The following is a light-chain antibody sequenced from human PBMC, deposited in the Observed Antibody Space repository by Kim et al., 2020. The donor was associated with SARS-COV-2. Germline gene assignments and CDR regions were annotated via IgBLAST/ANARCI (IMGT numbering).Light chain of an antibody. CDR3: NSRESGVNHVV. Sequence: SSELTQDPAVSVALEQTVRITCQGDSLRSYYASWYQQKPGQAPVLVIYEKNNRPSGIPDRFSGSSSGNTASLTITGAKAEDEADYYSNSRESGVNHVVFGGGTQLTVL. J-gene: IGLJ3*02. V-gene: IGLV3-19*01. CDR2: EKN. CDR1: SLRSYY.